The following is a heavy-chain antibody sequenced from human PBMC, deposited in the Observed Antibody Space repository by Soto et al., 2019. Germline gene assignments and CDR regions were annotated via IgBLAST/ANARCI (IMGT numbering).Heavy chain of an antibody. J-gene: IGHJ3*02. CDR1: GYTFSGYG. D-gene: IGHD2-15*01. CDR3: AKGDRFAPGSPRSFDI. V-gene: IGHV1-18*01. Sequence: ASVKVSCKASGYTFSGYGISWVRQAPGQGLEWMGWINPNNGNTNYAQNFQGRVTVTTDTSTSTAYLELRSLRSDDTAVYYCAKGDRFAPGSPRSFDIWGQGTTVTVSS. CDR2: INPNNGNT.